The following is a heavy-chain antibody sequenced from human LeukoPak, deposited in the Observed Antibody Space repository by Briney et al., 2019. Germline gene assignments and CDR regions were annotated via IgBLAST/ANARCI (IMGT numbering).Heavy chain of an antibody. CDR2: IWYDGSNK. CDR3: ARGGSGSDYMDV. D-gene: IGHD3-10*01. V-gene: IGHV3-30*19. J-gene: IGHJ6*03. CDR1: GFTFSSYG. Sequence: GGSLRLSCAASGFTFSSYGMHWVRQAPGKGLEWVAVIWYDGSNKYYADSVKGRFTISRDNSKNTLYLQMNSLRAEDTAVYYCARGGSGSDYMDVWGKGTTVTVSS.